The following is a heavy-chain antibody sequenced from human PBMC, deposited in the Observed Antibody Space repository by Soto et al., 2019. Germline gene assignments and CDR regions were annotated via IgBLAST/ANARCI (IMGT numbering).Heavy chain of an antibody. CDR1: GFTFSSYG. Sequence: GGSLRLSCAASGFTFSSYGMHWVRQAPGKGLEWVAVISYDGSNKYYADSVKGRFTISRDNSKTTLYLQMNSLRAEDTAVYYCAKDPSFPVAATPKDPLYYYYYGMDVWGQGTTVTVSS. V-gene: IGHV3-30*18. D-gene: IGHD2-15*01. CDR2: ISYDGSNK. J-gene: IGHJ6*02. CDR3: AKDPSFPVAATPKDPLYYYYYGMDV.